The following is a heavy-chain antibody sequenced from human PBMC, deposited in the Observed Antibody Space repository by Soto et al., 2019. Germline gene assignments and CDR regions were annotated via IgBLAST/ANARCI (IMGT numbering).Heavy chain of an antibody. V-gene: IGHV1-2*04. CDR1: GYTFTGYY. Sequence: ASVKVSCKASGYTFTGYYMHWVRQAPGQGLEWMGWINPNSGGTNYAQKFQGWVTMTRDTSISTAYMELSRLRSDDTAVYYCARDGYDILTGYYYNWFDPWGQGTLVTVSS. D-gene: IGHD3-9*01. J-gene: IGHJ5*02. CDR2: INPNSGGT. CDR3: ARDGYDILTGYYYNWFDP.